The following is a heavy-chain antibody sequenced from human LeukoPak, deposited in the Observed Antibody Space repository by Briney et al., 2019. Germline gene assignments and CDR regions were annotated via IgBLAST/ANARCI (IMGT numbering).Heavy chain of an antibody. Sequence: ASVKVSCKASGYTFNRYGMNWVRQAPGQGLEWMGWINTNTGNPTYAQGFTGRFVFSLDTSVSTAYLQINSLKAKDTAVYYCARDSISGSYVHYDNWGQGTLVTVSS. D-gene: IGHD1-26*01. J-gene: IGHJ4*02. CDR2: INTNTGNP. CDR3: ARDSISGSYVHYDN. V-gene: IGHV7-4-1*02. CDR1: GYTFNRYG.